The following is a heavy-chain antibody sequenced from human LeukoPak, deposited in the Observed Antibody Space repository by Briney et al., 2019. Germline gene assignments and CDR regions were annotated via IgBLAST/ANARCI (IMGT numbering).Heavy chain of an antibody. V-gene: IGHV3-74*01. J-gene: IGHJ3*01. CDR3: ARGLYDTSGWPLGALDF. Sequence: GGSLRLSCAASGFTFSNYWMHWVRQAPGKGLVWVSRINSDGSSTSYADSVKGRFTISRDNAKNTLYLQMNSLRAEDTAVYFCARGLYDTSGWPLGALDFWGQGTMVTVSS. D-gene: IGHD6-19*01. CDR1: GFTFSNYW. CDR2: INSDGSST.